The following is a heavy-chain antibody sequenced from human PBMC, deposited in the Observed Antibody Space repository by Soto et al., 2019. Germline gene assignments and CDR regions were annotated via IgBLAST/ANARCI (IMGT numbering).Heavy chain of an antibody. J-gene: IGHJ4*02. CDR2: IIPIFGTA. CDR1: GGTFSSYA. Sequence: GASVKVSCKASGGTFSSYAISWVRQAPGQGLEWMGGIIPIFGTANYAQKFQGRVTITADESTSTAYMELSSLRSEGTVVYYCARASGYSSSSADYWGQGTLVTVSS. CDR3: ARASGYSSSSADY. V-gene: IGHV1-69*13. D-gene: IGHD6-6*01.